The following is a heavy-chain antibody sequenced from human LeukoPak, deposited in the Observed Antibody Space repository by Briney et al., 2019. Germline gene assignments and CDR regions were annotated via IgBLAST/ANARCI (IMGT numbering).Heavy chain of an antibody. D-gene: IGHD1-1*01. CDR2: IRYDGNKE. V-gene: IGHV3-30*02. CDR1: GFTFSSYG. Sequence: GGSLRLSCAASGFTFSSYGMHWVRQAPGKGLEWVAFIRYDGNKEDYGDSVKGRFTISKDNFKNTLYLQMNSLRPEDTSVYYCARDVNLKQLADWGQGTLVTVSS. J-gene: IGHJ4*02. CDR3: ARDVNLKQLAD.